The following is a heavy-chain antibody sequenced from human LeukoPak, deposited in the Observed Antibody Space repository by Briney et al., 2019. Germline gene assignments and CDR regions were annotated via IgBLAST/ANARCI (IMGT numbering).Heavy chain of an antibody. Sequence: GGSLRLSCAASGFTFSSYSMNWVRQAPGKGLEWVSYISSSSSTIYYADSVKGRFTISRDNAKNSLYLQMDSLRAEDTAVYYCAKDSEVSYDILTGYYKPDGLYFDYWGQGALVTVSS. J-gene: IGHJ4*02. CDR3: AKDSEVSYDILTGYYKPDGLYFDY. CDR2: ISSSSSTI. CDR1: GFTFSSYS. V-gene: IGHV3-48*04. D-gene: IGHD3-9*01.